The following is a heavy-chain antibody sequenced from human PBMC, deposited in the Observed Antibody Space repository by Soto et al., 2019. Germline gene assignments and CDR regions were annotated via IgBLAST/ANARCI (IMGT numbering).Heavy chain of an antibody. CDR2: IYYSGST. D-gene: IGHD3-10*01. CDR3: AKGGSGSYSNAFDI. J-gene: IGHJ3*02. CDR1: GGSIRSSSYY. Sequence: SETLSLTCTVAGGSIRSSSYYWGWIRQPPGKGLEWIGSIYYSGSTYYNPSLKSRVTISVDTSKNQFSLKLSSVTAADTAVYYCAKGGSGSYSNAFDIWGQGTMVTVSS. V-gene: IGHV4-39*01.